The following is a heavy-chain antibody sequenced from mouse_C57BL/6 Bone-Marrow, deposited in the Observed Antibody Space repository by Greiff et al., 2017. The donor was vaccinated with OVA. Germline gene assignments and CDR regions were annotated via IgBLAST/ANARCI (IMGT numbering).Heavy chain of an antibody. D-gene: IGHD1-1*01. CDR1: GYTFTSYW. CDR2: IYPGSGRT. J-gene: IGHJ4*01. Sequence: QVQLQQPGAELVKPGASVKMSCKASGYTFTSYWITWVKQRPGQGLEWIGDIYPGSGRTNYNEKFKSKATLTVDTSSRTAYMQISSLTSEDSAVYYCARSGITTVEGDCAMDYWGQGTSVTVSS. V-gene: IGHV1-55*01. CDR3: ARSGITTVEGDCAMDY.